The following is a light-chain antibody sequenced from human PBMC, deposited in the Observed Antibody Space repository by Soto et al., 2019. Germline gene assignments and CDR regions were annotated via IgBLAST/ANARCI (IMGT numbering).Light chain of an antibody. V-gene: IGKV1-5*03. J-gene: IGKJ1*01. Sequence: DSHMTQSPSTVSASVGDRVTITCRASQPVDPWLAWHQQKPGKAPRVLIYKTSDLENGVPSRFSGSRSGTDYTLTISGVQPDDFATYYCQQYYSRETFGQGTRVEV. CDR3: QQYYSRET. CDR1: QPVDPW. CDR2: KTS.